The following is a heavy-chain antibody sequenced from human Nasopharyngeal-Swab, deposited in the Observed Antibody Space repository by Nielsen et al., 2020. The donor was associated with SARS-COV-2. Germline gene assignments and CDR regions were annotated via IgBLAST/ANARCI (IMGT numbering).Heavy chain of an antibody. CDR2: INPSGGST. D-gene: IGHD2-15*01. CDR3: ARMVVLGGDGMDV. V-gene: IGHV1-46*01. J-gene: IGHJ6*04. CDR1: GYTFTSYY. Sequence: SVKVSCKASGYTFTSYYMHWVRQAPGQGLDWMGIINPSGGSTSYPQKFQGRVTMTRDTSTSTVYMELSSLRSEDTAVYYCARMVVLGGDGMDVWGKGTTVTVSS.